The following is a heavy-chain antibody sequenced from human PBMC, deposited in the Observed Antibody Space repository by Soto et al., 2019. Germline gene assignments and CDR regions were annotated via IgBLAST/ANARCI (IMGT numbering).Heavy chain of an antibody. D-gene: IGHD3-9*01. Sequence: SVKVSCKASGGTFSSYTISWVRQAPGQGLEWMGRIIPILGIANYAQKFQGRVTITADKSTSTAYMELSSLRSEDTAVYYCASCDYDILTGYVGPYDPWSQGTLVPVSS. CDR2: IIPILGIA. CDR1: GGTFSSYT. J-gene: IGHJ5*02. CDR3: ASCDYDILTGYVGPYDP. V-gene: IGHV1-69*02.